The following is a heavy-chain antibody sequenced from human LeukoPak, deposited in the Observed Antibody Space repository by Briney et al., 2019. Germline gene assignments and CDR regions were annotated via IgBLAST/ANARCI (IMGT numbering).Heavy chain of an antibody. CDR1: GYTFTGYY. J-gene: IGHJ3*02. CDR3: ASRTYYDSGGWSFDI. D-gene: IGHD3-22*01. V-gene: IGHV1-2*02. Sequence: ASVKVSCKASGYTFTGYYMHWVRQAPGQGLEWMGWINPNSGGTNYAQKFQGRVTMTRDTSISTAYMELSRLRSDDTAVYYCASRTYYDSGGWSFDIWGQGTMVTVSS. CDR2: INPNSGGT.